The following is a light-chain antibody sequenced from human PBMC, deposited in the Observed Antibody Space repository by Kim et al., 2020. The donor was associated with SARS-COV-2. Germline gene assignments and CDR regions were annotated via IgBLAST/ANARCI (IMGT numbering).Light chain of an antibody. J-gene: IGLJ3*02. CDR2: QDS. Sequence: SYELTQPPSVSVSPGQTASITCSGDKLGDKYACXYQQKPGQSLVLVIYQDSKRLSGIPERFSGSNSGNTATLTISGTQAMDEADYYCQAWDSSTEFGGGT. CDR3: QAWDSSTE. CDR1: KLGDKY. V-gene: IGLV3-1*01.